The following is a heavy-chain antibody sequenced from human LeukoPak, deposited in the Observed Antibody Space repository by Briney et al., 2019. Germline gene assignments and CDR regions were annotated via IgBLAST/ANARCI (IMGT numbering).Heavy chain of an antibody. CDR1: GFTFSSYW. Sequence: PGGSLRLSCAASGFTFSSYWMHWFRQAPGKGLVWVSRINEDGSSRTYADSVKGRFTIFRDNAKNTLYLQMNSLKAEDTAVYYCSRGGMGAAGDYWGQGTLVSVSS. J-gene: IGHJ4*02. CDR3: SRGGMGAAGDY. D-gene: IGHD6-13*01. V-gene: IGHV3-74*01. CDR2: INEDGSSR.